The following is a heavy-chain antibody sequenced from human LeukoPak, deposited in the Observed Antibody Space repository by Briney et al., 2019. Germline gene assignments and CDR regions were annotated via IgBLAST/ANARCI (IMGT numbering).Heavy chain of an antibody. CDR1: GGSFSGYY. Sequence: KPSETLSLTCAVYGGSFSGYYWSWIRQPPGKGLEWIGEINHSRSTNYNPSLKSRVTISVDTSKNQFSLKLSSVTAADTAVYYCARRSFPYYDFWSGWYNWFDPWGQGTLVTVSS. V-gene: IGHV4-34*01. CDR3: ARRSFPYYDFWSGWYNWFDP. D-gene: IGHD3-3*01. J-gene: IGHJ5*02. CDR2: INHSRST.